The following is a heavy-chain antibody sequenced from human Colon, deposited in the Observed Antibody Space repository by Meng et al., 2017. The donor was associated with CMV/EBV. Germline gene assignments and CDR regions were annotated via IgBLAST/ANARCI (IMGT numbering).Heavy chain of an antibody. Sequence: GESLKISCAASGFTFSSYAMSWVRQAPGKGLEWVSGISDSGDSTHYADSVKGRFTISRDNSKNTLYLQMNSLRAEDTAVYYCARASQGSSSGWFDPWGQGTLVTVSS. V-gene: IGHV3-23*01. CDR2: ISDSGDST. CDR3: ARASQGSSSGWFDP. J-gene: IGHJ5*02. CDR1: GFTFSSYA. D-gene: IGHD6-6*01.